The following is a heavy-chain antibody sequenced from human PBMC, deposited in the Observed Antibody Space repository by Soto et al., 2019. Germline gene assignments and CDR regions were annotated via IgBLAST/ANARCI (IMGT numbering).Heavy chain of an antibody. Sequence: GASVKVSCKASGYTFTSYGVSWVRQAPGQGLEWMGWISAYNGNTNYAQKLQGRVTMTTDTSTSTAYMELRSLRSDDTAVYYCARGGLTLGSIAEELALGGYYYYYYMDVWGKGTTVTVSS. CDR3: ARGGLTLGSIAEELALGGYYYYYYMDV. V-gene: IGHV1-18*01. J-gene: IGHJ6*03. CDR2: ISAYNGNT. D-gene: IGHD6-6*01. CDR1: GYTFTSYG.